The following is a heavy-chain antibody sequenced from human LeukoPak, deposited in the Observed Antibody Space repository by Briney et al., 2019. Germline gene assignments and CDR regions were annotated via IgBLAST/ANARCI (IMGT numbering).Heavy chain of an antibody. J-gene: IGHJ6*02. CDR2: ISSSSSNM. D-gene: IGHD3-10*01. CDR1: GFTFSNFA. V-gene: IGHV3-48*01. Sequence: GGSLRLSCAASGFTFSNFAMSWVRQAPGKGLEWVSYISSSSSNMYYADSVKGRFTISRDSAKNSLYLQMNSLRAEDTAVYSCTRDRQGPKLYEMHVWGQGTTVTVSS. CDR3: TRDRQGPKLYEMHV.